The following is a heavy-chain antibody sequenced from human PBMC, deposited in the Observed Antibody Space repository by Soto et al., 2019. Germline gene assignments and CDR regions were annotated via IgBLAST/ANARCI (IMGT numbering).Heavy chain of an antibody. CDR3: AKDRNYYGSGSTGNPYGMDV. D-gene: IGHD3-10*01. V-gene: IGHV3-30*18. J-gene: IGHJ6*02. CDR1: GFTFSSYG. Sequence: PGGSLRLSCAASGFTFSSYGMHWVRQAPGKGLEWVAVISYDGSNKYYADSVKGRFTISRDNSKNTLYLQMNSLRAEDTAVYYCAKDRNYYGSGSTGNPYGMDVWGQGTTVTVSS. CDR2: ISYDGSNK.